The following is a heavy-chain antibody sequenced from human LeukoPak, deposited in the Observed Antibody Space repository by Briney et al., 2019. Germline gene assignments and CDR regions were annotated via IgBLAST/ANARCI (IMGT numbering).Heavy chain of an antibody. CDR2: IYYSGST. CDR1: GGSISSYY. J-gene: IGHJ4*02. D-gene: IGHD2-21*02. V-gene: IGHV4-59*01. CDR3: ARNGEYCGGDCYPRPFDY. Sequence: PSETLSLTCTVSGGSISSYYWSWIRQPAGKGLEWIGYIYYSGSTNYNPSLKSRVTISVDTSKNQFSLKLSSVTAADTAVYYCARNGEYCGGDCYPRPFDYWGQGTLVTVSS.